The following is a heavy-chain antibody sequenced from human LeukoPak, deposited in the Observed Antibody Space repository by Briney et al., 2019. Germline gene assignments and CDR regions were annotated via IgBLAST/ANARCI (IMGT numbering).Heavy chain of an antibody. CDR1: GFTFSRHG. CDR2: ISYDGSNK. D-gene: IGHD3-9*01. CDR3: AKDPRGTLSGYFDY. V-gene: IGHV3-30*18. J-gene: IGHJ4*02. Sequence: GRSLRLSCAASGFTFSRHGMHWVRQAPGKGLGWVAVISYDGSNKYYADSVKGRFTISRDNSENTLYLQMNSLRAEDTAVYYCAKDPRGTLSGYFDYWGQGTLVTVSS.